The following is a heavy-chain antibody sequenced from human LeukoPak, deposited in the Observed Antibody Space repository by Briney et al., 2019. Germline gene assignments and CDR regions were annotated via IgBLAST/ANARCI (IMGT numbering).Heavy chain of an antibody. D-gene: IGHD2-15*01. Sequence: PSETLSLTCTVSGGSISSYYWSWIRQPPGKGLEWIGYIYYSGSTSYNPSLKSRVTISVDTSKNQFSLKLSSVTAADTAVYYCARDVANAFDIWGQGTMVTVSS. CDR3: ARDVANAFDI. V-gene: IGHV4-59*01. J-gene: IGHJ3*02. CDR1: GGSISSYY. CDR2: IYYSGST.